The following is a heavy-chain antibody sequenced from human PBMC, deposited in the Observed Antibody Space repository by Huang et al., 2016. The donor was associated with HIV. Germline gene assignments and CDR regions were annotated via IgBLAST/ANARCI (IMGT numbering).Heavy chain of an antibody. CDR2: FYTSGNT. D-gene: IGHD2-2*01. CDR1: GGSLSTYY. J-gene: IGHJ6*02. V-gene: IGHV4-4*07. CDR3: ARENEFCGSTNCHHYYYGLDV. Sequence: QVQLQESGPGLVKPSETLSLTCTVSGGSLSTYYWSWIRQSAGKGLEWFERFYTSGNTNNNPALRSRGTMSLDTTKTQFSLRLTSVTAADTDVYYCARENEFCGSTNCHHYYYGLDVWGQGTTVTVSS.